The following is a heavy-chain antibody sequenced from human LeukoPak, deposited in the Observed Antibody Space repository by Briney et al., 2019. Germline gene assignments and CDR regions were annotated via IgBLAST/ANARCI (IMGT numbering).Heavy chain of an antibody. Sequence: GGSLRLSCAASGFTFTSYWMHWVRQAPGKGLVWVSRINSDGSSTSYADSVKGRFTISRDNAKNTLYLQMNSLRAEDTAVYYCAKGDKAATYNWFDPWGQGTLVTVSS. CDR1: GFTFTSYW. CDR3: AKGDKAATYNWFDP. CDR2: INSDGSST. J-gene: IGHJ5*02. V-gene: IGHV3-74*01. D-gene: IGHD6-13*01.